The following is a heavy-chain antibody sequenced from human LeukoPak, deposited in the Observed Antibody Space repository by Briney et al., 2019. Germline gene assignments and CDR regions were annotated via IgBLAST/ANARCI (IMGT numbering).Heavy chain of an antibody. CDR1: GFTFSSYW. V-gene: IGHV3-7*05. Sequence: PGGSLRLSCAASGFTFSSYWMSWVRQAPGRGLEWVANIQQFGSEKYYVDSVKGRFTISRDNAKNSLYLQMNSLRAEDTAVYYCARDEAAVRFDYWGQGTLVTVSS. D-gene: IGHD6-13*01. CDR3: ARDEAAVRFDY. J-gene: IGHJ4*02. CDR2: IQQFGSEK.